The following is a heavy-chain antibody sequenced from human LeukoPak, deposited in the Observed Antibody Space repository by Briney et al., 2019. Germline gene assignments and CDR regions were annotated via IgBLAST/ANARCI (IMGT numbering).Heavy chain of an antibody. CDR2: ISGSGGST. CDR3: AKDPYGGGNSYFDY. D-gene: IGHD4-23*01. Sequence: GGSLRLSCAASGFTFSSYAMSWVRQAPGKGLEWVSAISGSGGSTYYADSVKGRFTISRDNSKNTLYLQMSSLRAEDTAVYYCAKDPYGGGNSYFDYWGQGTLVTVSS. J-gene: IGHJ4*02. V-gene: IGHV3-23*01. CDR1: GFTFSSYA.